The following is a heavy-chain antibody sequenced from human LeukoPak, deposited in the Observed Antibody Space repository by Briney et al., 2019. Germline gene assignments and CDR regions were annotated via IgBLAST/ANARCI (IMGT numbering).Heavy chain of an antibody. Sequence: ASVKVSCKASGYTFTSYDINWVRQATGQGLEWMGWMNPNSGNTGYAQKFQGRVTMTRNTSISTAYMELSSLRSEDTAVYYCARGLFPRGWLLPDFWGQGTLVTVSS. V-gene: IGHV1-8*01. J-gene: IGHJ4*02. CDR3: ARGLFPRGWLLPDF. CDR1: GYTFTSYD. CDR2: MNPNSGNT. D-gene: IGHD2-15*01.